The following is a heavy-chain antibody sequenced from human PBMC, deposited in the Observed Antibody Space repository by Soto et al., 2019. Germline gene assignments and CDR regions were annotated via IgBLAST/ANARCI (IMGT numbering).Heavy chain of an antibody. CDR2: IYHSGST. J-gene: IGHJ4*02. V-gene: IGHV4-4*02. CDR1: GGSISSSDW. D-gene: IGHD6-13*01. Sequence: SETLSLTCAVSGGSISSSDWWSWVRQPPGKGLEWIGEIYHSGSTNYNPSLKSRVTISVDKSKDQFSLKLSSVTAADTAVYYCAREKRDSSSWYTDYWGQGTLVTVSS. CDR3: AREKRDSSSWYTDY.